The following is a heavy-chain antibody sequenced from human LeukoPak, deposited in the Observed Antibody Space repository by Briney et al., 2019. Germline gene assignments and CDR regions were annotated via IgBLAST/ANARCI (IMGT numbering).Heavy chain of an antibody. Sequence: GASVKVSCKASGYTFTSYGISWVRQAPGQGLEWMGWISAYNGNTNYAQKLQGRVTMTTDTSTSTAYMELRSLRSDDTAVYYCARRAYYYDSSGYCYEPMDYWGQGTLVTVSS. J-gene: IGHJ4*02. D-gene: IGHD3-22*01. CDR3: ARRAYYYDSSGYCYEPMDY. CDR2: ISAYNGNT. V-gene: IGHV1-18*01. CDR1: GYTFTSYG.